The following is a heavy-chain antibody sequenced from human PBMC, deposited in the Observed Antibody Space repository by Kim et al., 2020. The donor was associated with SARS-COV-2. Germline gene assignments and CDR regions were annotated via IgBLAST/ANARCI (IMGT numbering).Heavy chain of an antibody. D-gene: IGHD2-2*01. J-gene: IGHJ4*02. V-gene: IGHV1-18*01. CDR3: AREPESSTSCYGY. Sequence: YAQKLRGRVTMTTDTSSSTAYMELRSLRSDDTAVYYCAREPESSTSCYGYWGQGTLVTVSS.